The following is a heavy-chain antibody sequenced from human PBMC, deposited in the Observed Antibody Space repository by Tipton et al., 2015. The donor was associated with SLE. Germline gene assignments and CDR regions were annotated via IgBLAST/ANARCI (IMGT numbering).Heavy chain of an antibody. D-gene: IGHD3/OR15-3a*01. V-gene: IGHV4-38-2*02. CDR1: GYSIRSGHC. CDR3: ARVNLRRTSFDI. Sequence: TLSLTCTVPGYSIRSGHCWGWIRQPPGKGLQWIGSIYPTGNTDYNPSLQSRVTISVDTSKNQFSLKLSSVTAADTAVYYCARVNLRRTSFDIWGQGTMVTVSS. CDR2: IYPTGNT. J-gene: IGHJ3*02.